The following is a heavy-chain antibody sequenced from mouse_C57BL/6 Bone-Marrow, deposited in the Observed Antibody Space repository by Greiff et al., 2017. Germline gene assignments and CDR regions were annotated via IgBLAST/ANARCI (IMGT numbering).Heavy chain of an antibody. CDR3: ARRGGGYAMDY. J-gene: IGHJ4*01. CDR2: ISSGGSYT. CDR1: GFTFSSYG. V-gene: IGHV5-6*01. Sequence: DVQLVESGGDLVKPGGSLKLSCAASGFTFSSYGMSWVRQTPDKRLEWVATISSGGSYTYYPDSVKGRFTISSHNAKNTLYLQMSSLKSEDTAMYYCARRGGGYAMDYWGQGTSVTVSS.